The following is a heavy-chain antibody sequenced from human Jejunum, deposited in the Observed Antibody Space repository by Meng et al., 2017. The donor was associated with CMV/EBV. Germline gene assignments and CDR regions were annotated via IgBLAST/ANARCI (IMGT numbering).Heavy chain of an antibody. D-gene: IGHD6-6*01. CDR3: AKRIEAHRMRLNYYGMDV. J-gene: IGHJ6*02. CDR1: TFSSYA. V-gene: IGHV3-23*01. CDR2: ISSGGST. Sequence: TFSSYAMSWVRQAPGKGLEWVSSISSGGSTYYADSVKGRFTISRDNSKDTLYLQINSLRVEDTAAYYCAKRIEAHRMRLNYYGMDVWGQGTTVTVSS.